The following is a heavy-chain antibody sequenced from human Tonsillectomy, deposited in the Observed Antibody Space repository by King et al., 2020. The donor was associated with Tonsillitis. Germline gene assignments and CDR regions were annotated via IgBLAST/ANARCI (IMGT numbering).Heavy chain of an antibody. CDR2: ISVYNGNT. D-gene: IGHD3-3*01. V-gene: IGHV1-18*01. CDR1: GYTFTNYG. Sequence: VQLVESGAEVKKPGASAKVSCKASGYTFTNYGISWVRQAPGQGLEWMGWISVYNGNTNYAQKLQGRVTMTTDTSTSTAYMELRSLRSDDRAVYYCARARLLSGYPRDAFDIWGQGTMVTVSS. CDR3: ARARLLSGYPRDAFDI. J-gene: IGHJ3*02.